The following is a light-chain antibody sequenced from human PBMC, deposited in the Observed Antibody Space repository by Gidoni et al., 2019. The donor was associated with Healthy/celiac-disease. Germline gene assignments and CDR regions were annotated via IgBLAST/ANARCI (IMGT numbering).Light chain of an antibody. CDR2: GAS. J-gene: IGKJ4*01. CDR3: QQYGSL. CDR1: QSVSSSY. Sequence: DIVLTQSPGTLFLSPGERATLSCRASQSVSSSYLAWYQQKPGQAPRLLIYGASSRATGIPDRFSGSGSGTDFTLTISRLEPEDFAVYYCQQYGSLFGGGTKVEIK. V-gene: IGKV3-20*01.